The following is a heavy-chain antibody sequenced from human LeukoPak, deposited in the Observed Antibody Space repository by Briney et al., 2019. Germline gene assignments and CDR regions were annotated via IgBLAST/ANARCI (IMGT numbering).Heavy chain of an antibody. Sequence: PSETLSLTCTVSGGSISSSSYYWGWIRQPPGKGLEWIGSIYYSGSTYYNPSLKSRVTISVDTSKNQFSLKLSSVTAADTAVYYCARHHGGTSDYYYYYYMDVWGKGTTVTISS. V-gene: IGHV4-39*01. CDR3: ARHHGGTSDYYYYYYMDV. CDR1: GGSISSSSYY. J-gene: IGHJ6*03. D-gene: IGHD1/OR15-1a*01. CDR2: IYYSGST.